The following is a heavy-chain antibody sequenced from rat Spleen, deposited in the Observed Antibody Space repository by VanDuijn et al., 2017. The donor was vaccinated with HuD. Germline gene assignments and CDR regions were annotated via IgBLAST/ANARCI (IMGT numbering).Heavy chain of an antibody. CDR2: ISYYGSGP. CDR1: RFNFSDYT. V-gene: IGHV5-29*01. J-gene: IGHJ1*01. CDR3: TRGSDWYFDF. D-gene: IGHD5-1*01. Sequence: EVQLVETGGGLVQPGRSLKLSCAASRFNFSDYTMAWVRQAPTKGLEWVASISYYGSGPSYRDSVKGRFTISRDNANSILYLQMNSLRSEDTATYYCTRGSDWYFDFGGPGTMVTVSS.